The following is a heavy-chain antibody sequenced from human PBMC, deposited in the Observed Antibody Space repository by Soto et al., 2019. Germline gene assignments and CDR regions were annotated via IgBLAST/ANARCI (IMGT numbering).Heavy chain of an antibody. D-gene: IGHD3-16*01. J-gene: IGHJ4*02. CDR2: MSPNSGNT. CDR1: GYTFTTFD. CDR3: ARGITQGYDY. V-gene: IGHV1-8*01. Sequence: QVQLVQSGAEVEKPGASVKVSCRPSGYTFTTFDINWVRQAPGQGLEWMGWMSPNSGNTGYAQKFQGRVVMTRDTAISTAYMKLRSLTSEDTAVYYCARGITQGYDYWGQGTLVTVCS.